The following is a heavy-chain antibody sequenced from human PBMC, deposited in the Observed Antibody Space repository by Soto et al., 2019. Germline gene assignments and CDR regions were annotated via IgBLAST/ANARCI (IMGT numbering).Heavy chain of an antibody. CDR2: TYYRSKWYN. CDR1: GDSVSSNSAA. CDR3: ARAVPRIAALFDY. V-gene: IGHV6-1*01. D-gene: IGHD6-6*01. Sequence: SQTLSLTCAISGDSVSSNSAAWSWIRQSPSRGLEWLGRTYYRSKWYNDYAVSVKSRITINPDTSKNQFSLQLNSVTPEDTAVYYCARAVPRIAALFDYWGQGTLVTVSS. J-gene: IGHJ4*02.